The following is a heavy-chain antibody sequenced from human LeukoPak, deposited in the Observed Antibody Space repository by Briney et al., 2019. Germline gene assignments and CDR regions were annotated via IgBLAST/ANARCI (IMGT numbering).Heavy chain of an antibody. CDR2: TYYRSTWYN. J-gene: IGHJ5*02. CDR1: GDSVSSNSVT. CDR3: ARRLTQYDCFDP. D-gene: IGHD2-2*01. Sequence: SQTLSLTCAISGDSVSSNSVTWNWVRQSPSRGLEWLGRTYYRSTWYNDYAVSVRGRITVNPDTSKNQFSLRLNSVTPEDTAVYYCARRLTQYDCFDPWGQGILVTVSS. V-gene: IGHV6-1*01.